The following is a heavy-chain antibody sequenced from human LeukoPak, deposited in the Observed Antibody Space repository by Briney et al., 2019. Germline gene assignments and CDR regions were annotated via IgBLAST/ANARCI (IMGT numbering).Heavy chain of an antibody. Sequence: PSETLSLTCTVSGGSISSSSYYWGWIRQPPGKGLEWIGSIYYSGSTYYNPSLKSRVTISVDTSKNQFSLKLSSVTAADTAVYYCARHSQWFPFDPWGQGTLVTVSS. D-gene: IGHD3-10*01. J-gene: IGHJ5*02. CDR1: GGSISSSSYY. CDR2: IYYSGST. CDR3: ARHSQWFPFDP. V-gene: IGHV4-39*01.